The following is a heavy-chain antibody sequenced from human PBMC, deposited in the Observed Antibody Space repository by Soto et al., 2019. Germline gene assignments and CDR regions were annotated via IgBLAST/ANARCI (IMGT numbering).Heavy chain of an antibody. CDR1: GFSLSTSGVD. Sequence: SGPTLVNPTQTLTLTCTFSGFSLSTSGVDVGWIRQPPGKALEWLVFIYLVGDRRYRSFLMIRLTIAKDTFKNLVVLTMTNMYPVDTATYYCVHSRCGGDCLQSYSSHYYYGMDIWGQGTTVTVSS. CDR3: VHSRCGGDCLQSYSSHYYYGMDI. CDR2: IYLVGDR. J-gene: IGHJ6*02. D-gene: IGHD2-21*02. V-gene: IGHV2-5*02.